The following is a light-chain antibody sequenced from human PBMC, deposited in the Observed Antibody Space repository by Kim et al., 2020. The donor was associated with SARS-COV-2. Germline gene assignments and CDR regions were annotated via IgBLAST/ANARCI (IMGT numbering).Light chain of an antibody. J-gene: IGLJ3*02. V-gene: IGLV3-21*02. Sequence: APGDTARIVCGGDNIETKNVHWYQQRPGQAPVLVVRFNDDRPSGIPGRFSGSNSGNTATLTIASVEAGDEADYFCQVCAGTDDHPVFGGGTKLTVL. CDR1: NIETKN. CDR2: FND. CDR3: QVCAGTDDHPV.